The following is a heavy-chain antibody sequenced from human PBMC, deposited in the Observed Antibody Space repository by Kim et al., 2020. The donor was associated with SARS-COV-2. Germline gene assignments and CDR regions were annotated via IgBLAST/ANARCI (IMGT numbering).Heavy chain of an antibody. CDR2: ISSSSSYI. J-gene: IGHJ4*02. CDR3: ASQHGSGII. D-gene: IGHD3-10*01. V-gene: IGHV3-21*01. CDR1: GFTFSSYS. Sequence: GGSLRLSCAASGFTFSSYSMNWVRQAPGKGLEWVSSISSSSSYIYYAYSVKGRFTISRDNAKNSLYLQMNSLRAEDTAVYYCASQHGSGIIWGQGTLVTVSS.